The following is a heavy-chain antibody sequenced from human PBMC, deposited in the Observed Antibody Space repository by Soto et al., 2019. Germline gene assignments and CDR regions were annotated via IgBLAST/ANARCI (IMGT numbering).Heavy chain of an antibody. CDR1: GGTFSSYA. J-gene: IGHJ5*02. D-gene: IGHD3-22*01. CDR3: ARDLRDYYDSSCYSSWWLDP. CDR2: IIPILGTA. Sequence: SVKVSCTASGGTFSSYAISWVRQAPGQGPEWMGGIIPILGTANYAQKFQGRVTITADESKSTAYMELSSLRSEDTDVYYCARDLRDYYDSSCYSSWWLDPWGQGSLVPVSS. V-gene: IGHV1-69*13.